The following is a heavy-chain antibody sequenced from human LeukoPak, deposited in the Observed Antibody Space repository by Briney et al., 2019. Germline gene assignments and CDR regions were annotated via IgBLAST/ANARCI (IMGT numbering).Heavy chain of an antibody. D-gene: IGHD2-2*01. Sequence: GGSLRLSCAASGFTFSNYWMSWVRQAPGKGLEWVANIKQDGSEKYYVDSVKGRFTISRDNAKNSLYLQMNSLRAEDTAVYYCARDPEYCISTTCYPDYWGQGTLVTVSS. CDR2: IKQDGSEK. V-gene: IGHV3-7*01. J-gene: IGHJ4*02. CDR1: GFTFSNYW. CDR3: ARDPEYCISTTCYPDY.